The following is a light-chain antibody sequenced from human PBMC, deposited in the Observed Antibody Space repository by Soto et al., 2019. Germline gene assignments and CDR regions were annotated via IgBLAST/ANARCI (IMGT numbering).Light chain of an antibody. CDR1: QSISIL. Sequence: DIHLTHSPSTLSASVGDRVTITCRASQSISILLAWYQQKPGKAPNLLSYATSTLETGGSSRFSGSGSGTEFTLTISSLQPDDYATYYCQHYNDFAWTFGQGTKVEIK. CDR3: QHYNDFAWT. V-gene: IGKV1-5*03. CDR2: ATS. J-gene: IGKJ1*01.